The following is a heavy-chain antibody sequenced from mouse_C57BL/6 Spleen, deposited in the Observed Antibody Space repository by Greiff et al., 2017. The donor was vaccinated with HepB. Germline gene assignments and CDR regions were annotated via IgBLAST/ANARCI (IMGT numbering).Heavy chain of an antibody. CDR2: IYPGDGDT. J-gene: IGHJ1*03. Sequence: QVQLQQSGPELVKPGASVKISCKASGYAFSSSWMNWVKQRPGKGLEWIGRIYPGDGDTNYNGKFKGKATLTADKSSSTAYMQLSSLTSEDSAVYFCARSLLGRGYFDVWGTGTTVTVSS. V-gene: IGHV1-82*01. CDR3: ARSLLGRGYFDV. D-gene: IGHD2-1*01. CDR1: GYAFSSSW.